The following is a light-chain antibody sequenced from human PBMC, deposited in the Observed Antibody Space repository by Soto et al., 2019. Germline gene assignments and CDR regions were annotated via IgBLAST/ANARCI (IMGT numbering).Light chain of an antibody. Sequence: ETVMTQSPATLSVSPGETATLSCRASQSVSISLAWYQQKPGQAPRLLIYGASTRATGIPARFSGSGSGTAFTLTIRSLQSEDIALYHCQQYSNWPITFGQGTRLEIK. CDR2: GAS. CDR3: QQYSNWPIT. J-gene: IGKJ5*01. V-gene: IGKV3-15*01. CDR1: QSVSIS.